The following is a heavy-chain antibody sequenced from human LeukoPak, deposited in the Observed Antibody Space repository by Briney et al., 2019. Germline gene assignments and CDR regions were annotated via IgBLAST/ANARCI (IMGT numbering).Heavy chain of an antibody. CDR1: GCSISSSSYY. CDR2: IYYSGSS. V-gene: IGHV4-39*01. J-gene: IGHJ6*03. CDR3: ARHTSRSSFVPYYYYMDV. D-gene: IGHD3-3*02. Sequence: PSETLSLTCTVSGCSISSSSYYWGWIRPPPGKGLEWFGSIYYSGSSYYNPSLKSRVTISVATSKNQFSLKLTSVPAADTAVYYCARHTSRSSFVPYYYYMDVWGKGTTVTVSS.